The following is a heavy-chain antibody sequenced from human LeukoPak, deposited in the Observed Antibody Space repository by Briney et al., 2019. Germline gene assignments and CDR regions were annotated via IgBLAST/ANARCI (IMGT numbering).Heavy chain of an antibody. V-gene: IGHV3-15*01. D-gene: IGHD3-16*02. CDR1: GFTFSNAW. J-gene: IGHJ4*02. CDR3: TTDYYDYVWGSYRPDY. CDR2: IKSKTDGETT. Sequence: GGSLRLSCAASGFTFSNAWMTWVRQAPGQGLEWVARIKSKTDGETTDYAAPVKGRFTISRDDSKNTLYLQMNSLKTEDTAVYYCTTDYYDYVWGSYRPDYWGQGTLVTVSS.